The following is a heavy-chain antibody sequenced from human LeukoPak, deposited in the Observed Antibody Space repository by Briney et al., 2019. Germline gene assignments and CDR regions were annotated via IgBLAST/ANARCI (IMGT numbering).Heavy chain of an antibody. V-gene: IGHV3-49*03. CDR1: GFTFGDYA. D-gene: IGHD2-2*01. J-gene: IGHJ4*02. CDR2: IRSKAYGRTT. Sequence: GGSLRLSCTASGFTFGDYAMSWFRQAPGKGLEWVGFIRSKAYGRTTEYAASVKGRFTISRDDSKSIAYLQMNSLKTEDTAVYYCTRARRGIGYCSSTSCYGFDYWGQGTLVTVSS. CDR3: TRARRGIGYCSSTSCYGFDY.